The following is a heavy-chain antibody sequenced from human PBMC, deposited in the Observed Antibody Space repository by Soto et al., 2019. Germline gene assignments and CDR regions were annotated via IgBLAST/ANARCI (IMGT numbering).Heavy chain of an antibody. Sequence: PGGSLRLSCVVSGLPFRSYAMSWVRQTPGKGLEWVSAISGSGGSTYYADSVKGRFTISRDNSKNTLYLQMNSLRAEDTAVYYCAKGFGGCSSTSCYERWYFDLWGRGTLVTVS. CDR2: ISGSGGST. J-gene: IGHJ2*01. D-gene: IGHD2-2*01. V-gene: IGHV3-23*01. CDR1: GLPFRSYA. CDR3: AKGFGGCSSTSCYERWYFDL.